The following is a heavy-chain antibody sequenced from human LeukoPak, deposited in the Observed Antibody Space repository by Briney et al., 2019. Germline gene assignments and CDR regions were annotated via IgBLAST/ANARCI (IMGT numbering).Heavy chain of an antibody. CDR2: TYYKSKWYN. V-gene: IGHV6-1*01. J-gene: IGHJ4*02. CDR3: ARDLHGSRGEFDY. CDR1: GDSVSSNSVI. D-gene: IGHD3-10*01. Sequence: SQTLSLTCDSSGDSVSSNSVIWNWIRQSPSRGLEWLGRTYYKSKWYNDYATSVQSRITINSDTSRNQFSLQLNSVTPEDTAVYYCARDLHGSRGEFDYWGQGTLVTVPS.